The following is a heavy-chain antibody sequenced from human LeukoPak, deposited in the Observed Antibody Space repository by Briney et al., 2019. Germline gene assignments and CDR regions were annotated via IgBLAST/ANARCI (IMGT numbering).Heavy chain of an antibody. Sequence: SETLSLTCAVYGGSFSGYYWSWIRQPPGKGLEWIGEINHSGSTNYNPSLKSRVTISVDTSKNQFSLKLSSVTAADTAVYYCAREFGGSLDWFDPWGQGTLVTVSS. CDR3: AREFGGSLDWFDP. CDR2: INHSGST. D-gene: IGHD1-26*01. V-gene: IGHV4-34*01. J-gene: IGHJ5*02. CDR1: GGSFSGYY.